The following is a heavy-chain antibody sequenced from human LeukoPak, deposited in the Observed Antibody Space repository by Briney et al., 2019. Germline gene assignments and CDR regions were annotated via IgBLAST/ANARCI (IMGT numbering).Heavy chain of an antibody. D-gene: IGHD3-10*01. J-gene: IGHJ3*02. Sequence: KSSETLSHTCTVSGGSISSSSYYWGWIRQPPGKGLEWIASIYDSRSTYYNPSLKSRLTISVDTSKNQFSLNLSSVTAADTAIYYCVRPYHYDSGSRGTAFDIWGQGTMVTVSS. CDR1: GGSISSSSYY. V-gene: IGHV4-39*01. CDR2: IYDSRST. CDR3: VRPYHYDSGSRGTAFDI.